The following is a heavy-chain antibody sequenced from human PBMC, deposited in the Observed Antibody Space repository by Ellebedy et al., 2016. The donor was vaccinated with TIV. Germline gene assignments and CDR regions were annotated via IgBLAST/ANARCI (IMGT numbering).Heavy chain of an antibody. D-gene: IGHD1-26*01. V-gene: IGHV3-69-1*02. CDR1: GFTFSDHY. Sequence: GESLKISCAASGFTFSDHYMDWVRQAPGKGLEWVSSIGGTGSTFYVDSVKGRFAISRDNTKNTLFLQMNSLRAEDTAVYYCAKGDGIPSFDYWGQGTLVTVSS. CDR3: AKGDGIPSFDY. CDR2: IGGTGST. J-gene: IGHJ4*02.